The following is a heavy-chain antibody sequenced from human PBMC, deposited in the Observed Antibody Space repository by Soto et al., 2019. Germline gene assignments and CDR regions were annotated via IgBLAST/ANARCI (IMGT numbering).Heavy chain of an antibody. CDR1: GGSISGSSFY. V-gene: IGHV4-39*01. Sequence: SETLSLTCAGSGGSISGSSFYWGWIRQPPEKGLESIGSIHYSGSTYYNPSLKSRVTMSVDTSKNQFSLRADDTAVYYCAKDQASGQGSFDSWGQGTLVTVSS. J-gene: IGHJ4*02. CDR2: IHYSGST. D-gene: IGHD2-15*01. CDR3: AKDQASGQGSFDS.